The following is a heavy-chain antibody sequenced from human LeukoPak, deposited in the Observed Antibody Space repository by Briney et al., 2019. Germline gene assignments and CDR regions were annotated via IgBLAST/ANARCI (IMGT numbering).Heavy chain of an antibody. CDR1: GYSFTSYW. CDR2: IYPGDSDT. CDR3: ARQETGSVGSY. J-gene: IGHJ4*02. D-gene: IGHD3-10*01. V-gene: IGHV5-51*01. Sequence: GESLKISCKGSGYSFTSYWIGWGRQMPGKGLECMGIIYPGDSDTRYSPSFQGQVTISADKSISTAYLHWSSLRASDTAMYYCARQETGSVGSYWGQGTLVTVSS.